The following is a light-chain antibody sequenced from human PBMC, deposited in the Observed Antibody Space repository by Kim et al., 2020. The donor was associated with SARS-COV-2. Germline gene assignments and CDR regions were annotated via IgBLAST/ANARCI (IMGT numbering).Light chain of an antibody. J-gene: IGKJ2*01. CDR2: GAS. Sequence: EIVLTQSPGTMSLSPGETATLSCKASQTISSRYLAWYQHKPGQAPRLLIHGASNRATGIPDRFSGRGSGTDFTLTISSLEPDDFSVYYCQQYLTSPHTFGQGTKLEI. CDR3: QQYLTSPHT. CDR1: QTISSRY. V-gene: IGKV3-20*01.